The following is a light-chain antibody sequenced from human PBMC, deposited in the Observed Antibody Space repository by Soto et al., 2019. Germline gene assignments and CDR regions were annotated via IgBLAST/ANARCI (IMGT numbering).Light chain of an antibody. CDR2: GAS. Sequence: EIVMTQSPATLSVSPGERATLSCRASQSVSSKLAWYQQKPGQAPRILIYGASTRATGIPARFSGSGSGTELTLTISSLQSEDFAVYYCQQYNQWPPLTFGGGTKVEIK. CDR1: QSVSSK. CDR3: QQYNQWPPLT. J-gene: IGKJ4*01. V-gene: IGKV3-15*01.